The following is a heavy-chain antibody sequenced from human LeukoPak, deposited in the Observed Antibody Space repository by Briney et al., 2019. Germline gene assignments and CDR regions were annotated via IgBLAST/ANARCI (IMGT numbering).Heavy chain of an antibody. D-gene: IGHD6-13*01. Sequence: KPSETLSLTCAVYGGSFSGYYWSWIRQPPGKGLEWIGEINHSGSTNYNPSLKSRVTISVDTSKNQFSLKLSSVTAADTAVYYCASTRGYSRSYYYYYYGMDVWGQGTTVTVSS. CDR3: ASTRGYSRSYYYYYYGMDV. J-gene: IGHJ6*02. CDR1: GGSFSGYY. V-gene: IGHV4-34*01. CDR2: INHSGST.